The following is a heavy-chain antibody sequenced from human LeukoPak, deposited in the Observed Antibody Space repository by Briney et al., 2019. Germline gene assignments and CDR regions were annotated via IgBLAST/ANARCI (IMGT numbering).Heavy chain of an antibody. V-gene: IGHV4-34*01. CDR2: INHSGST. J-gene: IGHJ5*02. CDR3: ARYCSSTSCYGYNWFGP. CDR1: GGSFSGYY. D-gene: IGHD2-2*01. Sequence: SETLSLTCAVYGGSFSGYYWSWIRQPPKKGLEWIGEINHSGSTNYNPSLKSRVTISVDTSKNQFSLKLSSVTAADTAVYYCARYCSSTSCYGYNWFGPWGQGTLVTVSS.